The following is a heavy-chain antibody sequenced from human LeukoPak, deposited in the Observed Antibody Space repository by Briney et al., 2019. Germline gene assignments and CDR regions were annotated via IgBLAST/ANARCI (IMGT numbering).Heavy chain of an antibody. CDR3: ARSRRDGYNSDFDN. D-gene: IGHD5-24*01. J-gene: IGHJ4*02. CDR1: GYTFSAFY. Sequence: ASVKVSCKTSGYTFSAFYIHWVRQAPGQGLEWMGWMNPNSGDTNYAEKFQGRVTMTRDTSFNTAYMELSRLTSDDTAVYYCARSRRDGYNSDFDNWGQGTLVTVSS. V-gene: IGHV1-2*02. CDR2: MNPNSGDT.